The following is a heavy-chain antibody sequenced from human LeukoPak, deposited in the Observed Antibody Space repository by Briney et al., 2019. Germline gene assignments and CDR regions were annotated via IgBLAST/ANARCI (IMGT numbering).Heavy chain of an antibody. J-gene: IGHJ5*02. Sequence: GGSLRLSCAVSGFTVSGDYMSWVRQTPGTGLEWVSLLQSDGKTSYADSVKGRFTISRDNSKNALYLQMDSLRAEDTAVYYCARHDWFDPWGRGTLVTVSS. V-gene: IGHV3-66*04. CDR3: ARHDWFDP. CDR2: LQSDGKT. CDR1: GFTVSGDY.